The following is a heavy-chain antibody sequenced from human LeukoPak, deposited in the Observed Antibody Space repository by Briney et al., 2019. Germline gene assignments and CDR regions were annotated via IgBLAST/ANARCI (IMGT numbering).Heavy chain of an antibody. J-gene: IGHJ6*03. Sequence: GGSLRLSCAASGFTFSSYSMNWVRQAPGKGLEWVSYISSSSSTIYYADSVKGRFTISRDNAKNSLYLQMNSLRAEDTAVYYCARAHSSSLDYYYYYYMDVWGKGTTVTVSS. CDR3: ARAHSSSLDYYYYYYMDV. D-gene: IGHD6-6*01. CDR2: ISSSSSTI. V-gene: IGHV3-48*01. CDR1: GFTFSSYS.